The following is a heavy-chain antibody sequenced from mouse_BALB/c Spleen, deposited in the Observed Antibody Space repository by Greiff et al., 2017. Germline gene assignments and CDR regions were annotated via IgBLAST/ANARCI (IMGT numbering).Heavy chain of an antibody. Sequence: EVKLMESGGGLVQPGGSMKLSCVASGFTFSNYWMNWVRQSPEKGLEWVAEIRLKSNNYATHYAESVKGRFTISRDDSKSSVYLQMNNLRAEDTGIYYCTPDYYRMDYWGQGTSVTVSS. J-gene: IGHJ4*01. D-gene: IGHD2-14*01. CDR2: IRLKSNNYAT. CDR3: TPDYYRMDY. CDR1: GFTFSNYW. V-gene: IGHV6-6*02.